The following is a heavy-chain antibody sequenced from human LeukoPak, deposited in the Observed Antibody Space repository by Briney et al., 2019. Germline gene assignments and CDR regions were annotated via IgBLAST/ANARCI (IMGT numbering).Heavy chain of an antibody. CDR1: GFSLSTSGVG. J-gene: IGHJ4*02. CDR3: AHEGYCSTASCYYFDH. V-gene: IGHV2-5*01. CDR2: VYWNDDK. D-gene: IGHD2-2*01. Sequence: ESGPTLVKPTQTLTLTCTFSGFSLSTSGVGVGWIRQPPGKALEWLGIVYWNDDKRYSPSLKSRLTITKDTPKNQVVLTITNMDPVDTATYFCAHEGYCSTASCYYFDHWGQGTLVTASS.